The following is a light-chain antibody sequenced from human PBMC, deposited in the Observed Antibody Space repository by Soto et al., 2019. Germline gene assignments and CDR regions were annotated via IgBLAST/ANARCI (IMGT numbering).Light chain of an antibody. Sequence: DIPLTQSPSFLSASVGDRVTITCRASQGISSYLAWYQQTPGKAPKLLIYASSILQSGVPSRFNRSGSWTEFTLTIHSLQPEDFATYYCQQLNTFPVTFGQGTRLAI. V-gene: IGKV1-9*01. CDR1: QGISSY. J-gene: IGKJ5*01. CDR2: ASS. CDR3: QQLNTFPVT.